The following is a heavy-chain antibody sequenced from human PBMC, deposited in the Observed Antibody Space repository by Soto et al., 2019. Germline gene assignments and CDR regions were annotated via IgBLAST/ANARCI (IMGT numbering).Heavy chain of an antibody. CDR1: GFSFSNYG. CDR3: ATYCGDYESGAFDI. D-gene: IGHD4-17*01. CDR2: ISFDGNKK. J-gene: IGHJ3*02. V-gene: IGHV3-30*03. Sequence: QVQLVESGGGVVQPGRSLRLSCAASGFSFSNYGMHWVRQAPGKGLEWVAVISFDGNKKYSADSVKDRFTISRDNSKNTLYLQMNSLRAEDTAVYYCATYCGDYESGAFDIWGQGTMVTVSS.